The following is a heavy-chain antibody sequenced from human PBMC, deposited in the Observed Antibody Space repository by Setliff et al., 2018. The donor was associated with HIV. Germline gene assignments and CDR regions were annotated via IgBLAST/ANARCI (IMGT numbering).Heavy chain of an antibody. CDR1: GFTFSKYA. V-gene: IGHV3-23*01. CDR3: AKDHATSSWFTALLDY. J-gene: IGHJ4*02. D-gene: IGHD6-13*01. CDR2: ISGDTAST. Sequence: GGSLRLSCAASGFTFSKYAMSWVRQAPGKGLEWVSGISGDTASTFYADSVKGRFTISRDNSKNTVYVQMNSLRAEDTGVYYCAKDHATSSWFTALLDYWGQGALVTVSS.